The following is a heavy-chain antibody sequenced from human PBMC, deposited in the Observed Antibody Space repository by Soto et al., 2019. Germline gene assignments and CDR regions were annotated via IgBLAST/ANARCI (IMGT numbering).Heavy chain of an antibody. V-gene: IGHV1-3*01. CDR1: GYTFIGYA. CDR3: ARDRWYCSDASCFALDY. CDR2: INAGNGNT. Sequence: QVQFVQSGAEVMRPGASVKVSCQASGYTFIGYALHWVRQDPVQAPGWLGWINAGNGNTKYSQNFQGRINIARETSANMVYMELSSHTSEDTAIYLCARDRWYCSDASCFALDYWGQGTLVSVSS. J-gene: IGHJ4*02. D-gene: IGHD2-15*01.